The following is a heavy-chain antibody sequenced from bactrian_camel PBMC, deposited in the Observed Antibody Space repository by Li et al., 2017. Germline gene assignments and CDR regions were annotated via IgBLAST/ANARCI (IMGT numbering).Heavy chain of an antibody. V-gene: IGHV3S25*01. D-gene: IGHD3*01. J-gene: IGHJ4*01. CDR2: INVGGDTT. Sequence: QLVESGGGSVQAGGSLRLSCAASGSFRGSICMAWFRQAPGKGLEWVSTINVGGDTTYYADSVKGRFTISRDNAKNTVYLQMNSLKPEDTAMYYYAARLSGYCYLGAEYNYYGQGTQVTVS. CDR3: AARLSGYCYLGAEYNY. CDR1: GSFRGSIC.